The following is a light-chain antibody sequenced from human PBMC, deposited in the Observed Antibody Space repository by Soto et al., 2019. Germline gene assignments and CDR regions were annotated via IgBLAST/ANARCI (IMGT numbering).Light chain of an antibody. CDR1: QSVSSD. J-gene: IGKJ5*01. CDR3: QQYGSSLIT. Sequence: IVLPKYKDTLSVSPGERATLSCRASQSVSSDLAWYQQKPGQAPRLLIYGASSRATGIPDRFSGSGSGTDFTLTISRLEPEDFAVYYCQQYGSSLITFGQVTRLAIK. CDR2: GAS. V-gene: IGKV3-20*01.